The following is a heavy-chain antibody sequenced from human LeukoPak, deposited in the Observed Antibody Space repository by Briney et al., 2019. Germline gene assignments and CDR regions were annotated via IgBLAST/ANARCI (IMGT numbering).Heavy chain of an antibody. J-gene: IGHJ5*02. D-gene: IGHD3-10*01. Sequence: PSETLSLTCTVSGGSLSSYYWSWIRQPPGKGLEWIGYMFYSGSTNDNPSLRSRVTMSVDTSKNQFSLKLTSMTAADTAVYYCARLLPTKITMVRGWFDPWGQGTLVTVSS. CDR1: GGSLSSYY. V-gene: IGHV4-59*08. CDR3: ARLLPTKITMVRGWFDP. CDR2: MFYSGST.